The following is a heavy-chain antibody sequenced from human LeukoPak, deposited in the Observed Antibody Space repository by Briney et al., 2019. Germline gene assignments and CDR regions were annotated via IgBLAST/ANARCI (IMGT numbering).Heavy chain of an antibody. Sequence: QPGGSLRLSCAAFGFSFSTYAMTWVRQAPGKGLEWVSTITNSGGSTYYADSVKGRFTISRDNSKNTLYLQMNSLRAEDTAVYYCAKDVGYYYYYGMDVWGQGTTVTVSS. J-gene: IGHJ6*02. D-gene: IGHD3-10*01. V-gene: IGHV3-23*01. CDR3: AKDVGYYYYYGMDV. CDR2: ITNSGGST. CDR1: GFSFSTYA.